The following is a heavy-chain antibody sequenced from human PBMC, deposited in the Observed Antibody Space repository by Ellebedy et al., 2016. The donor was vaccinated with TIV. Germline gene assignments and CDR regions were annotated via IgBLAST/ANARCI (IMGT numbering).Heavy chain of an antibody. CDR3: ARDVIYGSGAMDS. CDR2: IWNDGGNE. CDR1: GFTFSSHA. J-gene: IGHJ4*02. D-gene: IGHD3-10*01. V-gene: IGHV3-33*01. Sequence: PGGSLRLSCEASGFTFSSHAMHWVRQAPGKGLEWVAVIWNDGGNEYYADSVKGRFSVSRDNSKNTVNLQINGLRVEDTAVYYCARDVIYGSGAMDSWGQGALVIVSS.